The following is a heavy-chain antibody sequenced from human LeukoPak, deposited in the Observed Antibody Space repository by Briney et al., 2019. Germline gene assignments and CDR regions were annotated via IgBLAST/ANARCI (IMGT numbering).Heavy chain of an antibody. J-gene: IGHJ4*02. Sequence: GGSLRLSCAASGFTFSSYAMSWVRQPPGKGLEWVSSISGSGNVIDYTDSVKGRFTISRDNSKNTLYLQMNSLRAEDTAVYYCAKDQGSSGYYFGTLDYWGQGTLVTVSS. CDR1: GFTFSSYA. D-gene: IGHD3-22*01. CDR3: AKDQGSSGYYFGTLDY. V-gene: IGHV3-23*01. CDR2: ISGSGNVI.